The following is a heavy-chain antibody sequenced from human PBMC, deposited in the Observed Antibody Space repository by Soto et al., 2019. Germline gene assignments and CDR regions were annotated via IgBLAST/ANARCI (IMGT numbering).Heavy chain of an antibody. Sequence: QVQLVESGGGVVQPETSLRLSCEASGFSFNTYGMHWVRQAPGKGLEWVGVISYDGSNEYYGDSVKGRFTISRDNSKKTLYLHMNSLRAEDTAVYYCAKCPVSSGNYQFAPWGQGTLVTVSS. CDR3: AKCPVSSGNYQFAP. CDR1: GFSFNTYG. D-gene: IGHD3-22*01. CDR2: ISYDGSNE. V-gene: IGHV3-30*18. J-gene: IGHJ5*02.